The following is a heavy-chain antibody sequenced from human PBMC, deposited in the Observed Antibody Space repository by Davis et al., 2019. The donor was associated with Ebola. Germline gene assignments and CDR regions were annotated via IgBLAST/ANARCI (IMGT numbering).Heavy chain of an antibody. CDR3: ARARLTSTSFYYYYGMDV. V-gene: IGHV3-11*01. J-gene: IGHJ6*02. Sequence: GGSLRLSCAASGFTFSDYYMSWIRQAPGKGLEWASYISSSGSTIYYADSVKGRFTISRDNAKNSLYLQMNSLRAEDTAVYYCARARLTSTSFYYYYGMDVWGQGTTVTVSS. CDR2: ISSSGSTI. CDR1: GFTFSDYY. D-gene: IGHD2-2*01.